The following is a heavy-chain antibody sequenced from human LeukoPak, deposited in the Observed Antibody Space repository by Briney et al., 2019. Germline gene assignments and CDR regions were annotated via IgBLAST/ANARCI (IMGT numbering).Heavy chain of an antibody. CDR2: IRSKGHGGTT. CDR3: SPPGPRPTYYYSYYMDV. J-gene: IGHJ6*03. V-gene: IGHV3-49*04. Sequence: PGRSLRLSCTASGFTFGDYAMNWVRQAPGKGLEWVGFIRSKGHGGTTEYAASVKGRFTISRDDFKSIAYLQVNRLKTEDTAVYYCSPPGPRPTYYYSYYMDVWGKGTTVTVSS. CDR1: GFTFGDYA. D-gene: IGHD3-10*01.